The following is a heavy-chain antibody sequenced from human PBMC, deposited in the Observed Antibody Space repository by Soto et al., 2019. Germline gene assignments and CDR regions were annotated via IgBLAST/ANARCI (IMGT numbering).Heavy chain of an antibody. J-gene: IGHJ4*02. V-gene: IGHV6-1*01. CDR3: ARDFPYYESSDSYFDY. CDR2: TYYRSKWYN. D-gene: IGHD3-16*01. CDR1: GDSVDGNSAA. Sequence: SPTLSLTCAIFGDSVDGNSAAWNWIRQSPSRGLEWLGRTYYRSKWYNDYAVSVKSRITVTPDTSKNQFSLHLNSVTPEDTAVYYCARDFPYYESSDSYFDYSGPGALVTVFS.